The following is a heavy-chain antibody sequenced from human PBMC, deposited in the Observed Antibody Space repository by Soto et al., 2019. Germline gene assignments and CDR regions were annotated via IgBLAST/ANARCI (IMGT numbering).Heavy chain of an antibody. V-gene: IGHV4-31*03. CDR1: GGSISSGGYY. CDR2: IYYIGST. J-gene: IGHJ5*02. Sequence: QVQLQESGPGLVKPSQTLSLTCTVSGGSISSGGYYWNWIRQHPGKGLEWIGYIYYIGSTYYNPSPKIRFTISLDRSKTLSSLKLGSVPPANTAVFSGGRGVSPGAQEPLVPVPS. CDR3: GRGVSP.